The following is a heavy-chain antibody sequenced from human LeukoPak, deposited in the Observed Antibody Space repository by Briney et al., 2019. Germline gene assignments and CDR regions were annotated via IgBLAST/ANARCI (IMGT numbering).Heavy chain of an antibody. CDR1: GYTFTSYA. D-gene: IGHD6-6*01. CDR3: ARVSSTYYYYGMDV. CDR2: INAGNGNT. Sequence: ASVKVSCKASGYTFTSYAMHWVRQAPGQRLEWMGWINAGNGNTKYSQKFQSRVTITRDTSASTAYMELSSLRSGDTAVYYCARVSSTYYYYGMDVWGQGTTVTVSS. J-gene: IGHJ6*02. V-gene: IGHV1-3*01.